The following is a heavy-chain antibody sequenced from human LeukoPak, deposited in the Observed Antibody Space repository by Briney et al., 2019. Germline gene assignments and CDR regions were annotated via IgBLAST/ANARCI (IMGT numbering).Heavy chain of an antibody. CDR1: GFTFDTYN. V-gene: IGHV3-30*04. CDR3: AREYSSGWSSLDY. D-gene: IGHD6-19*01. Sequence: GRSLRLSCGASGFTFDTYNMHWVRQAPGKGLEWVAMIIYDGDSESYADTVKGRFTISRDNSKNTLYLQMNSLRAEDTAVYYCAREYSSGWSSLDYWGQGTLVTVSS. CDR2: IIYDGDSE. J-gene: IGHJ4*02.